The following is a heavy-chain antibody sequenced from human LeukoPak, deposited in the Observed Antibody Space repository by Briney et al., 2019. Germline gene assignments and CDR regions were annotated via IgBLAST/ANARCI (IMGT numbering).Heavy chain of an antibody. CDR1: GGSISSRNW. D-gene: IGHD3-16*01. V-gene: IGHV4-4*02. J-gene: IGHJ6*02. CDR2: IYHSGST. CDR3: ARGGPPRYYYYGMDV. Sequence: SGTLSLTCAVSGGSISSRNWWSWVRQPPGKGLEWIGEIYHSGSTNYNPSLKSRATISVDKSKNQFSLKLSPVTAADTAVYYCARGGPPRYYYYGMDVWGQGTTVTVSS.